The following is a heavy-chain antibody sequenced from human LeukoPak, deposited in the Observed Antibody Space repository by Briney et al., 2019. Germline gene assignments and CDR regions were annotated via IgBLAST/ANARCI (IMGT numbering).Heavy chain of an antibody. J-gene: IGHJ4*02. CDR1: GDSISSGDYY. Sequence: SETLSLTCTVSGDSISSGDYYWSWIRQPAGKGLEWIGRISSSGSTNYNPSLKSRVTISVDTSKNQFSLKLSSVTAADTAVYYCARSPAYYGSGSSHIDYWGQGTLVTVSS. CDR3: ARSPAYYGSGSSHIDY. V-gene: IGHV4-61*02. D-gene: IGHD3-10*01. CDR2: ISSSGST.